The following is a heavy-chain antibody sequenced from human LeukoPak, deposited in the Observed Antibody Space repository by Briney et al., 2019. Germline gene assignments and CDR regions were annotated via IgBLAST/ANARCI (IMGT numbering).Heavy chain of an antibody. CDR2: TYYRSEWSH. CDR3: VEGWAFRI. V-gene: IGHV6-1*01. Sequence: SQTLSLTCVISGDSVSRTSAAWNWIRQSPSRGLEWLGRTYYRSEWSHDYAVSVESRISITPDTSKNQISLQLISVTPEDTAVYYCVEGWAFRIWGQGTKVSVSS. J-gene: IGHJ3*02. CDR1: GDSVSRTSAA.